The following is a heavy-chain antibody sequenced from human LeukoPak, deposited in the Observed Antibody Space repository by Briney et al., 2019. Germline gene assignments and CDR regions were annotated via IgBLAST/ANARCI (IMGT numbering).Heavy chain of an antibody. J-gene: IGHJ4*02. CDR3: AKRLGQQLVQLYFDY. Sequence: PGGSLRLSCAASGFTFSSYAMSWVRQAPGKGLEWVSAISCSGGSTYYADSVKGRFTISRDNSKNTLYLQMNSLRAEDTAVYYYAKRLGQQLVQLYFDYWGQGTLVTVSS. D-gene: IGHD6-13*01. CDR2: ISCSGGST. CDR1: GFTFSSYA. V-gene: IGHV3-23*01.